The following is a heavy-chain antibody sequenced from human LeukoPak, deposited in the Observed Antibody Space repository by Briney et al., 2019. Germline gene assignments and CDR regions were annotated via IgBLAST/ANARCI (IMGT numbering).Heavy chain of an antibody. CDR3: ATGGPYYYDSSGYHPNFDY. Sequence: ASVKVSCKVSGYTLTELSMHWVRQAPGKGLEWMGGFDPEDGETIYAQKFQGRVTMTEGTSTDTAYMELSSLRSEDTAVYYCATGGPYYYDSSGYHPNFDYWGQETLVTVSS. CDR1: GYTLTELS. D-gene: IGHD3-22*01. J-gene: IGHJ4*02. V-gene: IGHV1-24*01. CDR2: FDPEDGET.